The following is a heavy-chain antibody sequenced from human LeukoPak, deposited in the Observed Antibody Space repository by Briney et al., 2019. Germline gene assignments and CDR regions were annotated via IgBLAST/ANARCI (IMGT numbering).Heavy chain of an antibody. CDR2: IKQDGSEK. J-gene: IGHJ4*02. CDR1: GFTFSSYA. CDR3: AKKEGSGSYYQTTFDY. Sequence: GGSLRLSCAASGFTFSSYAMHWVRQAPGKGLEWVANIKQDGSEKYYVDSVKGRFTISRDNSKNTLYLQMNSLRAEDTAVYYCAKKEGSGSYYQTTFDYWGQGTLVTVSS. V-gene: IGHV3-7*03. D-gene: IGHD3-10*01.